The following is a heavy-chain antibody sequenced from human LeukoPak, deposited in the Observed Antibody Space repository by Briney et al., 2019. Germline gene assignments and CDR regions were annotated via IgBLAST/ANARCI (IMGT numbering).Heavy chain of an antibody. CDR1: GGTFSSYA. J-gene: IGHJ6*02. CDR3: ARGTTSEIFGVVLSYYYYGMDV. D-gene: IGHD3-3*01. V-gene: IGHV1-69*04. Sequence: SVKVSCKASGGTFSSYAISWVRQAPGQGLEWMGRIIPIFGIANYAQKFQGRVTITADKSTSTAYMELSSLRSEDTAVYYCARGTTSEIFGVVLSYYYYGMDVWGQGATVTVSS. CDR2: IIPIFGIA.